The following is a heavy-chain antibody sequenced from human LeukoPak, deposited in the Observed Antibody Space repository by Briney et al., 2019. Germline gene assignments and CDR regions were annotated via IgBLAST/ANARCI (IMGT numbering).Heavy chain of an antibody. CDR3: ARRRYYRYTSYFDY. V-gene: IGHV6-1*01. D-gene: IGHD3-16*02. Sequence: SQTLSLTCAISGDSVSSDSSAWNWFRQSPSRGLEWLGRTYYSSQWYNNYAVSVRSRITINPDTSKNRFSLQLNSVIPEDTAVYYCARRRYYRYTSYFDYWGQGTPVIVSS. CDR2: TYYSSQWYN. CDR1: GDSVSSDSSA. J-gene: IGHJ4*02.